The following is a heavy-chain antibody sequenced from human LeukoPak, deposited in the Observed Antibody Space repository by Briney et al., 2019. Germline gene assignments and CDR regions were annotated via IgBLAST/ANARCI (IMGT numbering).Heavy chain of an antibody. CDR2: IYSGGST. J-gene: IGHJ4*02. V-gene: IGHV3-66*02. CDR1: GFTFSNCA. CDR3: AREYRSAWTSFDY. Sequence: PGGSLRLSCAASGFTFSNCAMSWVRQTPGKGLEWVSVIYSGGSTYYADSVKGRFTISRDNSESTLFMQMNSLRAEDTAVYYCAREYRSAWTSFDYWGQGALVTVSS. D-gene: IGHD6-19*01.